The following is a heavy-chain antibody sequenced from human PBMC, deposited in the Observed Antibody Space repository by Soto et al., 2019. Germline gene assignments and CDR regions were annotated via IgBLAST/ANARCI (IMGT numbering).Heavy chain of an antibody. V-gene: IGHV2-5*02. CDR2: TYWDGDS. D-gene: IGHD1-1*01. Sequence: QITLKESGPTLVKPTQTLTLTCTFSGFSLRTTGVAVGWIRQPPGKALEWLAVTYWDGDSRYRPSLQGRVTATMGSSREQVVRTLTNMDPVDTAKYYCVPRKLSRYGQLCFAYWGQGILVTVSS. CDR3: VPRKLSRYGQLCFAY. CDR1: GFSLRTTGVA. J-gene: IGHJ4*02.